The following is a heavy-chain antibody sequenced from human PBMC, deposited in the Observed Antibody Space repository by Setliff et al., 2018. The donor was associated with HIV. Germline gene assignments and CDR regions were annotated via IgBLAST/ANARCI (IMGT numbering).Heavy chain of an antibody. CDR1: GYTFTSYY. J-gene: IGHJ6*02. CDR3: ARAGVVVATTSYYYGMDV. D-gene: IGHD2-15*01. Sequence: ASVKVSCKASGYTFTSYYMHWVRQAPGQGLEWMGIINPSGGSTSYAQKFQGRVTMTRDTSTSTVYMELSSLRSEDTAVYYCARAGVVVATTSYYYGMDVWGQGTTVTVSS. V-gene: IGHV1-46*01. CDR2: INPSGGST.